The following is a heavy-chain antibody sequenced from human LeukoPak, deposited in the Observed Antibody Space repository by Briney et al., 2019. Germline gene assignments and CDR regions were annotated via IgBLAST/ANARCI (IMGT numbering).Heavy chain of an antibody. Sequence: SETLSLTCTVSGGSISSGGYYWSWIRQHPGKGLEWIGYIYYSGSTYYNPSLKSRVTISVDTSKNQFSLKLSSVTAADTAVYYCARAPEPAAAIPFDYWGQGTLVTVSS. CDR1: GGSISSGGYY. CDR3: ARAPEPAAAIPFDY. V-gene: IGHV4-31*03. CDR2: IYYSGST. D-gene: IGHD2-2*02. J-gene: IGHJ4*02.